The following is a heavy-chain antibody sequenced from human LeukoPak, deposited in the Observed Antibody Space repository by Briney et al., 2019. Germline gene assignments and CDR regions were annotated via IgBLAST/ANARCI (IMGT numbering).Heavy chain of an antibody. Sequence: GGSLRLSCAASGFTFSSYAMHWVRQAPGKGLEWVAVISYDGSNKYYADSVKGRFTISRDNSKNTLYLQMNSLRAEDTAVYYCAVKGAYDFCSVAPDNWGQGNLVTVSS. CDR3: AVKGAYDFCSVAPDN. CDR2: ISYDGSNK. V-gene: IGHV3-30-3*01. D-gene: IGHD3-3*01. CDR1: GFTFSSYA. J-gene: IGHJ4*02.